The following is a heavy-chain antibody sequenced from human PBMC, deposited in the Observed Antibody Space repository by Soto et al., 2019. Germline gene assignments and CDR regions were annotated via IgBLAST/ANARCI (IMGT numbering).Heavy chain of an antibody. CDR2: ITSSSSYI. D-gene: IGHD2-2*02. CDR1: GFTFSLYS. J-gene: IGHJ6*02. Sequence: PGGSLRLSCAASGFTFSLYSMIWVRQAPGKGLEWVASITSSSSYIYYEDSMKGRFTISRDNAKNSLFLQLDSLRDEDTAVYYCARAYTGRLPRRADYYYAMDVWGQGTTVTVSS. CDR3: ARAYTGRLPRRADYYYAMDV. V-gene: IGHV3-21*01.